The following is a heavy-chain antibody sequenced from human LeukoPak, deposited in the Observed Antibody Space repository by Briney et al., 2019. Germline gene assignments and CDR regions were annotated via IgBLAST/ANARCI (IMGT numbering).Heavy chain of an antibody. CDR1: GGTFSSYA. V-gene: IGHV1-69*13. CDR2: IIPIFGTA. D-gene: IGHD4-23*01. Sequence: ASVKVSCKASGGTFSSYAISWVRQAPGQGLEWMGGIIPIFGTANYAQKFQGRVTITADESTSTAYMELSSLRSEDTAVYYCARESRWSQSFDYWGQGTLVTVSS. J-gene: IGHJ4*02. CDR3: ARESRWSQSFDY.